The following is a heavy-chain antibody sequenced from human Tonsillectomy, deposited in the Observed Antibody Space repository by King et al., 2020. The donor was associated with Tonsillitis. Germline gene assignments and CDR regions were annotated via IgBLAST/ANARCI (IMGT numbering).Heavy chain of an antibody. J-gene: IGHJ4*02. CDR3: TTDRVGAWRGY. D-gene: IGHD3-16*01. CDR2: IKTKTDGGTT. V-gene: IGHV3-15*01. Sequence: DVQLVESGGGLVKPGGSLRLSCAGSGFTFNNTWMSWVRQAPGKGLEWVGRIKTKTDGGTTEYAAPVKGRFTISRDDPKNTLYLQMNSLETDDTAIYYCTTDRVGAWRGYWGQGTLVTVSS. CDR1: GFTFNNTW.